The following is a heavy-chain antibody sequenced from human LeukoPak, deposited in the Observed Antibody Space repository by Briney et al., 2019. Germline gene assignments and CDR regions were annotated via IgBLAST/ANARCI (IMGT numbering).Heavy chain of an antibody. Sequence: ASVKVSCTASGGTFSSYAISWVRQAPGQGLEWMGGIIPIFGTANYAQKFQGRVTITADESTSTAYMELSSLRSEDTAVYYCARSFPLNWGIIRYWGQGTLVTVSS. J-gene: IGHJ4*02. D-gene: IGHD3-10*01. CDR1: GGTFSSYA. CDR3: ARSFPLNWGIIRY. V-gene: IGHV1-69*13. CDR2: IIPIFGTA.